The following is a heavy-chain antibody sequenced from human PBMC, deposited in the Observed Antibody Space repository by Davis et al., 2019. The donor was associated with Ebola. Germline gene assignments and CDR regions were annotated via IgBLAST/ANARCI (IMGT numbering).Heavy chain of an antibody. CDR2: IIPIFGTA. Sequence: QGLEWMGGIIPIFGTANYAQKFQGKVTITADESTSTAYMELSSLRSEDTAVYYCARDKHLMQPFDYWGQGTLVTVSS. J-gene: IGHJ4*02. CDR3: ARDKHLMQPFDY. V-gene: IGHV1-69*01. D-gene: IGHD6-13*01.